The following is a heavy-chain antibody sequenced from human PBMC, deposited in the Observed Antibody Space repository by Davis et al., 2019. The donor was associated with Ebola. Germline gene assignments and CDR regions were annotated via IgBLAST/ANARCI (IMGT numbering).Heavy chain of an antibody. CDR2: VTSSGGGT. J-gene: IGHJ3*01. V-gene: IGHV3-23*01. Sequence: GESLKISCAASGFTFSSYAMSWVRQAPGKGLEWVSAVTSSGGGTYYADSVKGRFTISRDNSRNTLYLQMNGLRVEDTAIYYCAKDTSNIWFDVWGQGTMVTVSS. CDR1: GFTFSSYA. D-gene: IGHD1-26*01. CDR3: AKDTSNIWFDV.